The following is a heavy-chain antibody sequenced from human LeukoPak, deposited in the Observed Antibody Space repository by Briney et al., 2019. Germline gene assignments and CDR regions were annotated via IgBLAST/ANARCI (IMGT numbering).Heavy chain of an antibody. Sequence: SETLSLTCTVSGGSISSGGYYWSWIRQHPGKGLEWIGYIYYSGSTYYNPSLKSRVTISVDTSKNQFSLKLSSVTAADTAVYYCARIPIAAAGTPFDYWGQGTLVTVSS. CDR1: GGSISSGGYY. V-gene: IGHV4-31*03. D-gene: IGHD6-13*01. CDR3: ARIPIAAAGTPFDY. J-gene: IGHJ4*02. CDR2: IYYSGST.